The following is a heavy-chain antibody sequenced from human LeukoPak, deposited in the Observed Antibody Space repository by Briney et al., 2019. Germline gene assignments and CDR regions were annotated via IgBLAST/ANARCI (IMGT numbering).Heavy chain of an antibody. J-gene: IGHJ4*02. Sequence: PGGSLRLSCAASGFTFSSYGMSWVRQAPGKGLEWVSAISGSGGSTYYADSVKGRFTISRDNSKNTLYLQMNSLRAEDTAVYYCAKDSGSSSWYYFDYWGQGTLVTVSS. CDR1: GFTFSSYG. V-gene: IGHV3-23*01. CDR2: ISGSGGST. D-gene: IGHD6-13*01. CDR3: AKDSGSSSWYYFDY.